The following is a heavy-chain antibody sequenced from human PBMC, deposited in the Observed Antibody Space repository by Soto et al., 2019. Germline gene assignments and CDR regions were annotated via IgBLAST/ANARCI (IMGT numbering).Heavy chain of an antibody. CDR3: VRGVLS. V-gene: IGHV4-31*03. D-gene: IGHD3-10*01. Sequence: QVQLQESGPGLVKASQTLSLTCNVSGGSISSGGYYWTWIRQHPGKGLEWIGNIHHSGSTFYNPSLKCRVSISVDRPKNQFSLKLSSVTAADTAVYFCVRGVLSWGQGTLATVSS. CDR2: IHHSGST. J-gene: IGHJ1*01. CDR1: GGSISSGGYY.